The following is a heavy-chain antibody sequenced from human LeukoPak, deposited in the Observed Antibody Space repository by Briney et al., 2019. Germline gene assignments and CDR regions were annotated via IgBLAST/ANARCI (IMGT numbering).Heavy chain of an antibody. CDR2: ISSSSSYI. CDR3: ARGFSEDYGDYFDY. J-gene: IGHJ4*02. Sequence: PGGSLRLSCAASGFTFSSYSMNWVRQAPGKGLEWVSSISSSSSYIYYADSVKGRFTISRDNAKNSLYLQMNSLRAEDTAVYYCARGFSEDYGDYFDYWGQGTLVTVSS. D-gene: IGHD4-17*01. V-gene: IGHV3-21*04. CDR1: GFTFSSYS.